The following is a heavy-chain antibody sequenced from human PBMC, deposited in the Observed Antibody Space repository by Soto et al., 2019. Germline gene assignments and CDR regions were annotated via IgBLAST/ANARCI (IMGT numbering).Heavy chain of an antibody. Sequence: SETLSLTCTVSGGSISSGDYYWSWIRQPPGKGLEWIGYIYYSGSTYYNPSLKSRVTISVDTSKNQFSLKLSSVTAADTAVYYCARATVGLYNWFDPWGQGTLVTVSS. V-gene: IGHV4-30-4*01. CDR2: IYYSGST. CDR3: ARATVGLYNWFDP. J-gene: IGHJ5*02. CDR1: GGSISSGDYY. D-gene: IGHD4-17*01.